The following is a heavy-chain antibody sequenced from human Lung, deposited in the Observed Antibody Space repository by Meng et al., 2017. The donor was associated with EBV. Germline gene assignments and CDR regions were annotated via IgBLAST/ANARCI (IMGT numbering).Heavy chain of an antibody. D-gene: IGHD2/OR15-2a*01. J-gene: IGHJ5*02. CDR1: GYTFSTYT. CDR2: ISTNTGTP. V-gene: IGHV7-4-1*02. CDR3: ARGGNFDP. Sequence: QVQLVQSGSELKKHGASVKVSCKASGYTFSTYTIYWVRQAHGRGVEWMGWISTNTGTPTYTQGLTGRFVFSLDTSVSTAYLQISSLKAEDTAVYYCARGGNFDPWGQGTLVTVSS.